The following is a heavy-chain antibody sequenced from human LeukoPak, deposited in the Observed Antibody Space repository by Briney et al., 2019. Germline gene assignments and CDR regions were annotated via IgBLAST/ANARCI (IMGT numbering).Heavy chain of an antibody. CDR1: GFTFRSYA. J-gene: IGHJ4*02. V-gene: IGHV3-23*01. CDR3: ASPGLDY. Sequence: GGSLILSCAASGFTFRSYAMSWVRQAPGKGLEWVSAISGSGGSTYYADSVKGRFTISRDDSKNTLYLKMNSLRAEDTAVYYCASPGLDYWGQGTLVTVSS. CDR2: ISGSGGST.